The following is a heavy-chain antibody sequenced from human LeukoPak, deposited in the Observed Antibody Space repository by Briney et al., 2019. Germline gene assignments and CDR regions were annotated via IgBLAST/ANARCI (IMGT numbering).Heavy chain of an antibody. J-gene: IGHJ3*01. D-gene: IGHD6-13*01. Sequence: GGSLRLSCAASGFTVSSYGMTWVRQAPGRGLEWVSAFSATDGSAQYAESVKGRFTISRDNSKNSLYLQMNSLRDEDTAVYYCAKARIASAGTGAFDVWGQGTMVTVSS. CDR2: FSATDGSA. CDR3: AKARIASAGTGAFDV. CDR1: GFTVSSYG. V-gene: IGHV3-23*01.